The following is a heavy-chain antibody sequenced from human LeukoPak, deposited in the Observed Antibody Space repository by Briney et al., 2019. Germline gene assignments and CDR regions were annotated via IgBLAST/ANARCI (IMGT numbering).Heavy chain of an antibody. J-gene: IGHJ5*02. CDR2: INPNSGGT. CDR3: ARVVTIFGVVINNWFDP. D-gene: IGHD3-3*01. CDR1: GYTFTGYY. V-gene: IGHV1-2*02. Sequence: GASVKVSCKASGYTFTGYYMHWVRQAPGQGLEWMGWINPNSGGTNYAQKFQGRVTMTRDTSISTAYMELSRLRSDDTAVYYCARVVTIFGVVINNWFDPGGQGTLVTVSS.